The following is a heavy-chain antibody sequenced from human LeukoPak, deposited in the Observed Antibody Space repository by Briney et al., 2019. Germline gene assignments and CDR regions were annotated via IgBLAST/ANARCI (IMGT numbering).Heavy chain of an antibody. Sequence: GGSLRLSCTASGFPFSNLWMTWVRQAPGKGREGMEWVANIKYYVIEIHYIDPVRGRFTLSRDNAKNPLYLQMNSLRAEDTAVYYCAMATDLDYWGQGTLVTVSS. J-gene: IGHJ4*02. CDR2: IKYYVIEI. CDR1: GFPFSNLW. CDR3: AMATDLDY. V-gene: IGHV3-7*01. D-gene: IGHD5-24*01.